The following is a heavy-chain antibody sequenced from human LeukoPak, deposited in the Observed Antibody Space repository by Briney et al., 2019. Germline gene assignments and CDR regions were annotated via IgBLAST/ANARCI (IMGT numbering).Heavy chain of an antibody. CDR2: ISSSSSTI. CDR3: ARAGLGVVVPAAMRA. V-gene: IGHV3-48*04. CDR1: GFTFSSYS. D-gene: IGHD2-2*01. J-gene: IGHJ5*02. Sequence: GGSLRLSCAASGFTFSSYSMNWVRQAPGKGLEWVSYISSSSSTIYYADSVKGRFTISRDNAKNSLYLQMNSLRAEDTAVYYCARAGLGVVVPAAMRAWGQGTLVTVSS.